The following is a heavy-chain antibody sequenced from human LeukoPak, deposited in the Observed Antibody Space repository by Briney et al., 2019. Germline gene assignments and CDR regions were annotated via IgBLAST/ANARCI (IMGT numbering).Heavy chain of an antibody. CDR1: GYTFTSYA. Sequence: ASVKVSCKASGYTFTSYAMNWVRQAPGQGLEWMGWINPNSGGTNYAQKFQGRVTMTRDTSISTAYMELSRLRSDDTAVYYCARVLSSGWYDNWGQGTLVTVSS. CDR2: INPNSGGT. D-gene: IGHD6-19*01. CDR3: ARVLSSGWYDN. J-gene: IGHJ5*02. V-gene: IGHV1-2*02.